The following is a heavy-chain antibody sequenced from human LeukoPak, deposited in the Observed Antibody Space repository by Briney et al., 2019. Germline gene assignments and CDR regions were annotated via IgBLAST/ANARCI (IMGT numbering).Heavy chain of an antibody. CDR1: GFTFSSYW. CDR3: ARDLGQYYDTSDNWFDP. Sequence: QTGGSLRLSCAASGFTFSSYWMHWVRQAPGKGLVWVSRINSDGINTSYADSVKGRFTISRDSAKNTLNLQMNSLRAEDTAVYYCARDLGQYYDTSDNWFDPWGQGTLVTVSS. V-gene: IGHV3-74*01. J-gene: IGHJ5*02. CDR2: INSDGINT. D-gene: IGHD3-22*01.